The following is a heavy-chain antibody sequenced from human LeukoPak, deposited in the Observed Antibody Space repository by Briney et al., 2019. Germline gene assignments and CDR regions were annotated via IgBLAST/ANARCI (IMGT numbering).Heavy chain of an antibody. J-gene: IGHJ1*01. D-gene: IGHD6-13*01. Sequence: TSETLSLTCTVSGGSISSYYWSWIRQPPGKGLEWIGYIYYSGSTNYNPSLKSRVTISVDTSKNQFSLKLSSVTAADTAVYYCARGRRIAAAGKEPFQHWGQGTLVTVSS. CDR3: ARGRRIAAAGKEPFQH. V-gene: IGHV4-59*12. CDR2: IYYSGST. CDR1: GGSISSYY.